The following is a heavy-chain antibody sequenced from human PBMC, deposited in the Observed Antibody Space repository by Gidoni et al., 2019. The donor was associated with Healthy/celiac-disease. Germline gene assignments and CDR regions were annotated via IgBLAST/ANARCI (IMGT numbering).Heavy chain of an antibody. CDR2: IYYSVST. Sequence: QVQLQESGPGLVKPSQTLSLTCTVPVGSISSGGYYWSWIRQHPVKGLEWIGYIYYSVSTYYNPSIKSRVTISVDTSKNQFSRKLSSVTAADTAVYYGERDGGYCSSTSCYAGGAFDIWGQGTMVTVAS. D-gene: IGHD2-2*01. V-gene: IGHV4-31*03. J-gene: IGHJ3*02. CDR1: VGSISSGGYY. CDR3: ERDGGYCSSTSCYAGGAFDI.